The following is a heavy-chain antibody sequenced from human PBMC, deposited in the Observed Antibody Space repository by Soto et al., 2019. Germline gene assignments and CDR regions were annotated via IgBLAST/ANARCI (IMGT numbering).Heavy chain of an antibody. J-gene: IGHJ6*02. CDR3: AREDMRRFLEWLPYYYGMDV. CDR1: GFTFSSYG. D-gene: IGHD3-3*01. V-gene: IGHV3-33*01. CDR2: IWYDGSNK. Sequence: QVQLVESGGGVVQPGRSLRLSCAASGFTFSSYGMHWVRQAPGKGLEWVAVIWYDGSNKYYADSVKGRFTISRDNSKNTLYLQMNSLRAEDTAVYYCAREDMRRFLEWLPYYYGMDVWGQGTTVTVSS.